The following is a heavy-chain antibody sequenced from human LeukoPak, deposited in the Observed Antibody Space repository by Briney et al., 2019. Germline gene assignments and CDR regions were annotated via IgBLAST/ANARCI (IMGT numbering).Heavy chain of an antibody. D-gene: IGHD3-22*01. J-gene: IGHJ4*02. CDR1: GASVSDYY. Sequence: SETLSLTCSVSGASVSDYYCNWLRQPPGKGLEGMGYVYNSGITSYNPTHRSRVTITVDTTKNQFSLKLNSVTAADTAVYYCARVRLSSGYSNWGRGTLVTVSS. V-gene: IGHV4-59*02. CDR2: VYNSGIT. CDR3: ARVRLSSGYSN.